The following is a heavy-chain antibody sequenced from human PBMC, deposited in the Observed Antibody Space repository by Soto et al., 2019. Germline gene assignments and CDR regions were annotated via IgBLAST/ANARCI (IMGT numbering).Heavy chain of an antibody. J-gene: IGHJ6*02. V-gene: IGHV4-59*08. CDR2: IYYSGTT. CDR3: ARQSGGYYYYGMDV. Sequence: SETLSLTCTVSGGSISDYYWSWIRQPPGKGLEWIGYIYYSGTTNYSPSLKSRVTISVDTSKNQFSLELSSVTAADSAIYYCARQSGGYYYYGMDVWGQGTTVT. D-gene: IGHD1-26*01. CDR1: GGSISDYY.